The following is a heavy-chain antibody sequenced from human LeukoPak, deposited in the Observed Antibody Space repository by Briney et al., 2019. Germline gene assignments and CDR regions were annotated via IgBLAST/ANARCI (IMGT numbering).Heavy chain of an antibody. Sequence: SETLSLTCAVYGGSFSGYYWSWIRQPPGKGLEWIGEINHSGGTNYNPSLKSRVTISVDTSKNQFSLKLSSVTAADTAVYYCARGPIDSSGYYYYYYGMDVWGQGATVTVSS. V-gene: IGHV4-34*01. D-gene: IGHD3-22*01. CDR2: INHSGGT. CDR3: ARGPIDSSGYYYYYYGMDV. J-gene: IGHJ6*02. CDR1: GGSFSGYY.